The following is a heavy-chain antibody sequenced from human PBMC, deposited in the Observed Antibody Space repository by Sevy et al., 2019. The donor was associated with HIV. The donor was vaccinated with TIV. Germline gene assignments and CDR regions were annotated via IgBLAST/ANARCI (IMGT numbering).Heavy chain of an antibody. Sequence: SETLSLTCTVSDGSISSSSYYWGWIRQPPGKGREWIGSIYYSGSTYYNPSLKSRVTLSVDTSKNQFSLQLGSVTAADTAVYYCARHSRGGYGSGSHFDYWGQGTLVTVSS. CDR2: IYYSGST. CDR1: DGSISSSSYY. CDR3: ARHSRGGYGSGSHFDY. V-gene: IGHV4-39*01. J-gene: IGHJ4*02. D-gene: IGHD3-10*01.